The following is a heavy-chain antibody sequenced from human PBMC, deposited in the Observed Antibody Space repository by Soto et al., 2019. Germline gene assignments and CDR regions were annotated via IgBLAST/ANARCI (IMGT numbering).Heavy chain of an antibody. CDR2: IIGSGGNT. CDR1: GFTFSSYA. D-gene: IGHD1-26*01. J-gene: IGHJ6*02. Sequence: GGSLRLSCAASGFTFSSYAMSWVRQAPGKGLEWVSAIIGSGGNTYHADSVKGRFTISRDNSKNTLYLQMNSLRAEDTAVYYCSKLSGTYYVYEVMYVCGQGTTVTVSS. CDR3: SKLSGTYYVYEVMYV. V-gene: IGHV3-23*01.